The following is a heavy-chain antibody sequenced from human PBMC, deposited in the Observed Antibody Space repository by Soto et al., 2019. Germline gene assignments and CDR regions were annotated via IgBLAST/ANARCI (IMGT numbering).Heavy chain of an antibody. D-gene: IGHD3-10*01. CDR1: GFSFSDYE. CDR3: ARDAFEIYYKFGLDV. Sequence: PGGSLRLSCAASGFSFSDYEMNWVRQTPGKGLEWLSYISSSGGTIKYADSVKGRFTISRDNAKNSLYLQMHSLRADDTAVYYCARDAFEIYYKFGLDVWRQGTPVTVSS. V-gene: IGHV3-48*03. J-gene: IGHJ6*02. CDR2: ISSSGGTI.